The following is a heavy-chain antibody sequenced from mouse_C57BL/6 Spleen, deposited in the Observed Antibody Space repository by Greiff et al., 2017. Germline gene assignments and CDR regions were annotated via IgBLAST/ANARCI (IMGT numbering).Heavy chain of an antibody. CDR1: GYSITSGYY. CDR3: SYGYDVAMDY. Sequence: EVHLVESGPGLVKPSQSLSLTCSVTGYSITSGYYWNWIRQFPGTKLEWMGYISYDGSNNYNPSLKNRISITRDTSKNQFFLKLNSVTTEDTATYYCSYGYDVAMDYGGQGTSVTVSS. CDR2: ISYDGSN. V-gene: IGHV3-6*01. J-gene: IGHJ4*01. D-gene: IGHD2-2*01.